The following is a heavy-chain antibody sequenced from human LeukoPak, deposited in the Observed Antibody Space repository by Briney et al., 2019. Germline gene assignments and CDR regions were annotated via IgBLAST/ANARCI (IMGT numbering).Heavy chain of an antibody. J-gene: IGHJ1*01. CDR3: ARDASPYYDSSGKYFQH. D-gene: IGHD3-22*01. CDR1: GGSISSGDYY. V-gene: IGHV4-30-4*08. CDR2: IYYSGST. Sequence: SETLSLTCTVSGGSISSGDYYWSWIRQPPGKGLEWIGYIYYSGSTYYNPSLKSRVTISVDTSKNQFSLKLSSVTAADTAVYYCARDASPYYDSSGKYFQHWGQGTLVTVSS.